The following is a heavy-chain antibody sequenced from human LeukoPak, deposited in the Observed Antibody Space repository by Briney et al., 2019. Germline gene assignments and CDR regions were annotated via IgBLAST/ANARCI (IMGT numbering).Heavy chain of an antibody. D-gene: IGHD5-24*01. CDR1: GGTFSSYA. Sequence: SVKVSCKASGGTFSSYAISWVRQAPGQGLEWMGGIIPIFGTANYAQKFQGRVTITADESTSTAYMELSSLRSEDTAVYYCARWRDGYNFGGYYYFDYWGQGTLVTVSS. CDR2: IIPIFGTA. CDR3: ARWRDGYNFGGYYYFDY. V-gene: IGHV1-69*13. J-gene: IGHJ4*02.